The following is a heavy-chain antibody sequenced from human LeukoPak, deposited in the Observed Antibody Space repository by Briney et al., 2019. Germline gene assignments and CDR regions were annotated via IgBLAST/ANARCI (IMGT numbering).Heavy chain of an antibody. CDR3: ARLGSSAPLYYFDY. CDR2: IYYSGST. J-gene: IGHJ4*02. D-gene: IGHD6-19*01. V-gene: IGHV4-39*01. Sequence: SETLSLTCTVSGGSISSSSYYWGWIRQPPGKGLEWIGNIYYSGSTYYNPSLKSRVTISADTSKNQFSLKLSSVTAADSAMYYCARLGSSAPLYYFDYWGQGTLVTVSS. CDR1: GGSISSSSYY.